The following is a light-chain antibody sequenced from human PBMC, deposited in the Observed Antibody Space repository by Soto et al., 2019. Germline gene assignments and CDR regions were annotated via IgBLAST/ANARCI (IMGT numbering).Light chain of an antibody. CDR1: SIDVGSYNF. J-gene: IGLJ3*02. CDR2: EGS. CDR3: CSYTSSTTWV. V-gene: IGLV2-23*01. Sequence: QSVLTQPASVSGSPGQSITISCTGTSIDVGSYNFVSWYQQHPGKAPKLMIYEGSKRPSGVSNRSSGSKSGNTASLTISGLQAEDEADYYCCSYTSSTTWVFGGGTKVTVL.